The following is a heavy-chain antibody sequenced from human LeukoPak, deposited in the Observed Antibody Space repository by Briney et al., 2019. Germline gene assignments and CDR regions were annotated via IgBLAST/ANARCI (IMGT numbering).Heavy chain of an antibody. D-gene: IGHD6-19*01. CDR1: GFTVSSNY. CDR2: IYSGGST. J-gene: IGHJ6*02. V-gene: IGHV3-53*01. CDR3: ARDLRQWLVAVYYYYYGMDV. Sequence: PEGSLRLSCAASGFTVSSNYMSWVRQAPGKGLEWVSVIYSGGSTYYADSVKGRFTISRDNSKNTLYLQMNSLRAEDTAVYYCARDLRQWLVAVYYYYYGMDVWGQGTTVTVSS.